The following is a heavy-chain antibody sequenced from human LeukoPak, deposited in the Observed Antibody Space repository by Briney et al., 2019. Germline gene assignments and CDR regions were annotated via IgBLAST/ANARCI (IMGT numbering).Heavy chain of an antibody. CDR3: ARAAHSGSLAPFDY. Sequence: SETLSLTCTVSGVSISSYYWSWIRQPPGKGLEWIGYIYYSGSTNYNPSLKNRVTISIDKSRKQFSLQLSSVTAADTAVYYCARAAHSGSLAPFDYWGQGTLVTVSS. V-gene: IGHV4-59*12. CDR1: GVSISSYY. J-gene: IGHJ4*02. D-gene: IGHD1-26*01. CDR2: IYYSGST.